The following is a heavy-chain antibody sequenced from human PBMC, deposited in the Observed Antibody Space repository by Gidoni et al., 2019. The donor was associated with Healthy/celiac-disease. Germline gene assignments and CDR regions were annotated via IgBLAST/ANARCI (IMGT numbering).Heavy chain of an antibody. V-gene: IGHV1-69*01. D-gene: IGHD2-15*01. J-gene: IGHJ3*02. CDR1: AGTFSSYA. CDR2: ISPIFDTA. Sequence: QVQLVQSGAEVKKPGSSVKVSCKASAGTFSSYAVSWGRQAPGQGLEWMGGISPIFDTANYAQKFQGRVTITADESTSTAYMELSSLRSEDTAVYYCASGTLGYGGNRDAFDIWGQGTMVTVSS. CDR3: ASGTLGYGGNRDAFDI.